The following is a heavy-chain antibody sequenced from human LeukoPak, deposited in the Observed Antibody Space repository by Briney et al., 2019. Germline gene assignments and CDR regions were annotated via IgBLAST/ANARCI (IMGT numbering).Heavy chain of an antibody. CDR1: GGSISSHY. D-gene: IGHD1-26*01. CDR3: ARSDGAGATDY. Sequence: SETLSLTCSVSGGSISSHYRSWMRQPPGKGLEWIGYIYYTGSTDYSPSLKSRVTISVDTSKNQLSLKLSSVTAADAAVYYCARSDGAGATDYWGQGTLVTVSS. V-gene: IGHV4-59*11. CDR2: IYYTGST. J-gene: IGHJ4*02.